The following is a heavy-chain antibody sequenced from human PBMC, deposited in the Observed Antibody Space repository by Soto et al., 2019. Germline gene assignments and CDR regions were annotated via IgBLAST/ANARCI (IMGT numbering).Heavy chain of an antibody. D-gene: IGHD6-19*01. CDR1: DASFTSSVYY. CDR3: AMSRSGILES. CDR2: IQNSVST. V-gene: IGHV4-31*03. Sequence: PSESLCLPCSVSDASFTSSVYYCSWTRQQQANGLERIGYIQNSVSTIYSPSLKSRATISVETSKNHHSLRLNSVNAADTAMYYCAMSRSGILESWGQGTLVTVSS. J-gene: IGHJ5*01.